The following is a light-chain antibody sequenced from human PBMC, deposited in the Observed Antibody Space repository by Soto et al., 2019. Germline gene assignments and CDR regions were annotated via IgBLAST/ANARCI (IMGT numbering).Light chain of an antibody. J-gene: IGKJ2*01. CDR1: QSVTGSK. CDR3: QQYGNSPFT. Sequence: EIVLTQSPGPLSLSPGTRATLSCRASQSVTGSKLAWFQQRPGQAPRLLIYGASTRATDIPARYSGTGSGTNNTLTISGLEPEDLVLYFCQQYGNSPFTFGQGTKLDIK. V-gene: IGKV3-20*01. CDR2: GAS.